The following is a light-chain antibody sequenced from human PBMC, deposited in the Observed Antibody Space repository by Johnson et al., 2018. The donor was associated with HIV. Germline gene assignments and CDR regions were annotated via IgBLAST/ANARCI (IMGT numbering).Light chain of an antibody. J-gene: IGLJ1*01. V-gene: IGLV1-51*01. CDR1: SSNIGNNY. CDR3: GTWDSSLSAHV. Sequence: QSVLTQPPSVSAAPGQKVTISCSGSSSNIGNNYVSWYQHLPGTAPKLLIYESNKRPSGIPDRFSGSKSGTSATLGITGLQTGDEADYYCGTWDSSLSAHVFGTGTKATVL. CDR2: ESN.